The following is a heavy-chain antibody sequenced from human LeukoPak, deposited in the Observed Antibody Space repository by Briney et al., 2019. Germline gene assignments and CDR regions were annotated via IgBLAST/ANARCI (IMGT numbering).Heavy chain of an antibody. Sequence: IIPIFGTANYAQKFQGRVTITADESTSTAYMELSSLRSEDTAVYYCAMYDVAADTGFDYWGQGTLVTVSS. CDR3: AMYDVAADTGFDY. V-gene: IGHV1-69*01. CDR2: IIPIFGTA. D-gene: IGHD6-13*01. J-gene: IGHJ4*02.